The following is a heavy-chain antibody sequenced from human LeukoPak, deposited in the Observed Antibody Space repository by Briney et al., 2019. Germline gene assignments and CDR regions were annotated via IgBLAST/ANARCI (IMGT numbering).Heavy chain of an antibody. V-gene: IGHV3-7*01. CDR2: IKQDGSGK. J-gene: IGHJ4*02. Sequence: GGSLRLSCAASGFTFTTYWMSWVRQAPGKGLEWVANIKQDGSGKYYVDSVKGRFIISRDNAISSLYLQLNSLRAEDTAVYYCARGGGNFDHWGQGTLVTVSS. D-gene: IGHD3-16*01. CDR1: GFTFTTYW. CDR3: ARGGGNFDH.